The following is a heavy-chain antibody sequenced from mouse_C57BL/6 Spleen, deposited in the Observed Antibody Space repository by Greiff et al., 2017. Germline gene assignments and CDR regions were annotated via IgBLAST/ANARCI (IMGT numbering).Heavy chain of an antibody. CDR1: GYTFTSYW. D-gene: IGHD1-1*01. V-gene: IGHV1-61*01. J-gene: IGHJ2*01. CDR3: ARSEDTTVYFDY. Sequence: QVQLQQPGAELVRPGSSVKLSCKASGYTFTSYWMDWVKQRPGQGLEWIGNIYPSDSETHYNQKFKDKATLTVDKSSSTAYMQLSSLTSGDSAVYYCARSEDTTVYFDYRGQGTTLTVSS. CDR2: IYPSDSET.